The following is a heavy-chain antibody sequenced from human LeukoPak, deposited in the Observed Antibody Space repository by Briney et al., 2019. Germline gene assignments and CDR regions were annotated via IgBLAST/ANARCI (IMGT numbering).Heavy chain of an antibody. V-gene: IGHV4-34*01. CDR2: INHSGST. CDR1: GGSFSGYY. J-gene: IGHJ4*02. CDR3: ARGCNLAVKSPVPPFFDY. Sequence: SETLSLTCAVYGGSFSGYYWGWIRQPPGKGLEWIGEINHSGSTNYNPSLKSRVTISVDTSKNQFSLKLSSVTAADTAVYYCARGCNLAVKSPVPPFFDYWGQGTLVTVSS. D-gene: IGHD2/OR15-2a*01.